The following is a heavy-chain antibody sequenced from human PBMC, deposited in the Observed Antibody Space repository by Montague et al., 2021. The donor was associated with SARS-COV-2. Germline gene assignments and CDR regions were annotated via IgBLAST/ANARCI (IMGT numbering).Heavy chain of an antibody. CDR3: ARGRQHINMVVVVVTGGEYYFDF. Sequence: SETLSLTYAVYDGSFSDYSWTWIRQPPGKGLEWIGEINHRGSTNXNPSLKSRVTISVDTSKNQFSLKMTSVTAADTAVYYCARGRQHINMVVVVVTGGEYYFDFWGQGTLVAVSS. J-gene: IGHJ4*02. CDR2: INHRGST. CDR1: DGSFSDYS. D-gene: IGHD3-22*01. V-gene: IGHV4-34*01.